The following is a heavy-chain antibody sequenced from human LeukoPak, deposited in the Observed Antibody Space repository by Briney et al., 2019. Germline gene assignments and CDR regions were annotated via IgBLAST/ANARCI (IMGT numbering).Heavy chain of an antibody. CDR2: ISGSGGST. CDR1: GFTFSSYG. V-gene: IGHV3-23*01. J-gene: IGHJ3*02. D-gene: IGHD3-10*01. CDR3: AKAMAAITMVRGDYAFDI. Sequence: GGSLRLSCAASGFTFSSYGMSWVRQAPGKGLEWVSAISGSGGSTYYADSVKGRFTISRDNSKNTPYLQMNSLRAEDTAVYYCAKAMAAITMVRGDYAFDIWGQGTMVTVSS.